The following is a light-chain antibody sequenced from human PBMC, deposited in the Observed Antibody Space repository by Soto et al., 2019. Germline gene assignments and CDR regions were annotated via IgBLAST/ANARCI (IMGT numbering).Light chain of an antibody. CDR2: LGS. V-gene: IGKV2-28*01. Sequence: DIVMTQSPLSLPVTPGEPASISCRSSQSLLHSNGNHYLDWYLQKPGQSPHLLIYLGSSRASGVPDRFSGRGSGTAFTLKISRVEAEDVGVYYCIQALQAPFTLGPGTRVDIK. CDR3: IQALQAPFT. CDR1: QSLLHSNGNHY. J-gene: IGKJ3*01.